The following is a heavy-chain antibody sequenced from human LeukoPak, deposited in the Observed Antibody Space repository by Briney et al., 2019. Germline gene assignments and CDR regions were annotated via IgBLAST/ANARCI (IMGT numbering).Heavy chain of an antibody. CDR2: ISSSSSYI. V-gene: IGHV3-21*01. CDR3: ARAPPLPYDSSGYSDY. J-gene: IGHJ4*02. CDR1: GFTFSSYS. Sequence: PGGSLRLSCAASGFTFSSYSMNWVRQAPGKGLEWVSSISSSSSYIYYADSVKGRFTISRDNAKNSLYLQMNSLRAEDTAVYYCARAPPLPYDSSGYSDYWGQGTLVTVSS. D-gene: IGHD3-22*01.